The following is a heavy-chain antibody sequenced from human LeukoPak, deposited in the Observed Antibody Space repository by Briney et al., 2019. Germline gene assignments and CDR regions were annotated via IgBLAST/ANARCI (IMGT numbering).Heavy chain of an antibody. CDR3: ARDVKGYYYGSGIDF. CDR1: GYSINSGYY. V-gene: IGHV4-38-2*02. Sequence: SETLSLTCIVSGYSINSGYYWGWIRQPPGKGLEWIGNIHHSGSTYYNPSLKNRVTISVDTSNNHFSLKLTSVTAADTSVYYCARDVKGYYYGSGIDFWGQGTLVTVSS. CDR2: IHHSGST. J-gene: IGHJ4*02. D-gene: IGHD3-10*01.